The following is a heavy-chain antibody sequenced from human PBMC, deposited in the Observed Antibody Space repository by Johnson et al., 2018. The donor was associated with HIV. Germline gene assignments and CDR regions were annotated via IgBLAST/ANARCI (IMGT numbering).Heavy chain of an antibody. J-gene: IGHJ3*02. CDR1: GLTFDDYV. V-gene: IGHV3-23*04. D-gene: IGHD3-22*01. CDR3: AKDLSDSSGYHDAFDI. CDR2: ISGSGGST. Sequence: VQLAESGGGLVQPGGSLRLSCAASGLTFDDYVMSWVRQAPGKGLEWVSAISGSGGSTYYADSVKGRFTISRDNSKNTLYLQMNSLRAEDTAVYYCAKDLSDSSGYHDAFDIWGQGTMVTVSS.